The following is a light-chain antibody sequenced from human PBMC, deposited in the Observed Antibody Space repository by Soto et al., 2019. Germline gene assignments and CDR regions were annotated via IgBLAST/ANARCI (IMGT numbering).Light chain of an antibody. Sequence: QSVLTQPASVSGSPGQSITISCTGTSSDVGGYNYVSWYQQHPGKAPKLMIYDVSNRHSGVSNRFSGSKSGNTASLTISGLHAEDEADYYCSSYTSSSTPYVFGTWTKLTVL. V-gene: IGLV2-14*01. CDR2: DVS. CDR3: SSYTSSSTPYV. CDR1: SSDVGGYNY. J-gene: IGLJ1*01.